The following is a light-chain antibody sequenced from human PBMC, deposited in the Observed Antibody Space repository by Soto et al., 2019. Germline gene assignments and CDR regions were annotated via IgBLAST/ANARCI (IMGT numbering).Light chain of an antibody. CDR1: QSISSW. J-gene: IGKJ1*01. Sequence: DIQMTQSPSTLSASVGDRVTITCRASQSISSWLAWYQQKPGKAPKLLIYDASSLESGVPSRFSGSGSGTEFTLTISSLQPDDFATYYCQQYNSYPVTFVQGTKVDIK. CDR3: QQYNSYPVT. V-gene: IGKV1-5*01. CDR2: DAS.